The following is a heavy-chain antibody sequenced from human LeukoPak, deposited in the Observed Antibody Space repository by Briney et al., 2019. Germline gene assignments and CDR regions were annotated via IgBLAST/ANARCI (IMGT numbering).Heavy chain of an antibody. J-gene: IGHJ5*02. CDR2: IYTSGST. CDR1: GGSISSGSYC. Sequence: SETLSLTCTVSGGSISSGSYCRSWIRQPAGKGLEWVGGIYTSGSTNYDPSLKSRVTMSVDTSKDQFSLKLTSVTAADTAVYYCASLTHTTGSSWGQGTLVTVSS. V-gene: IGHV4-61*02. D-gene: IGHD6-19*01. CDR3: ASLTHTTGSS.